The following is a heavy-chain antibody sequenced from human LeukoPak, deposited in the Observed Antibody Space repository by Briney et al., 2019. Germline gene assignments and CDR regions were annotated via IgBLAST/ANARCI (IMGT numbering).Heavy chain of an antibody. CDR2: IIPIFGTA. Sequence: GASVKVSCKASGGTFSSYAISWVRQAPGQGLEWMGGIIPIFGTANYAQKFQGRVTITADESTSTAYMELSSLRSEDTAVYYCAREDCSGGSCYYGMDVWGQGTTVTVSS. D-gene: IGHD2-15*01. J-gene: IGHJ6*02. CDR1: GGTFSSYA. V-gene: IGHV1-69*13. CDR3: AREDCSGGSCYYGMDV.